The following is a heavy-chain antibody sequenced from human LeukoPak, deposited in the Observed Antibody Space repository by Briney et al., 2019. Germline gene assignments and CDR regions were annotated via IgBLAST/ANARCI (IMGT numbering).Heavy chain of an antibody. CDR2: IYHSGST. CDR1: GGSISSSNW. V-gene: IGHV4-4*02. CDR3: ARVDDILTGYSYYFDY. J-gene: IGHJ4*02. D-gene: IGHD3-9*01. Sequence: PSGTLSLTCAVSGGSISSSNWWSWVRQPPGKGLEWIGEIYHSGSTNYNPSLKSRVTISVDKSRNQFSLKLSSVTAADTAVYYCARVDDILTGYSYYFDYWGQGTLVTVSS.